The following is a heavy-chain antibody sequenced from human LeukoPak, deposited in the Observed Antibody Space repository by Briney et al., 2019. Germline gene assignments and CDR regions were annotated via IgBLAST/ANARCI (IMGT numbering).Heavy chain of an antibody. D-gene: IGHD6-19*01. Sequence: GRSLRLSCAASGFTLSSYGMHWVRQAPGKGLEWVAVISYDGSNKYYADSVKGRFTISRDNSKNTLYLQMNSLRAEDTAVYYCAKNGLGQWLVPFDYWGQGTLVTVSS. CDR2: ISYDGSNK. CDR3: AKNGLGQWLVPFDY. J-gene: IGHJ4*02. V-gene: IGHV3-30*18. CDR1: GFTLSSYG.